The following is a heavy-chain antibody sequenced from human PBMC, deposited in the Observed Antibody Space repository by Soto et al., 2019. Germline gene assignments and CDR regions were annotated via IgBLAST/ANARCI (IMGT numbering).Heavy chain of an antibody. CDR1: GGTISSWY. D-gene: IGHD1-26*01. CDR2: IYYSGST. Sequence: SETLSLTCTVSGGTISSWYWSWIRQPPGKGLEWIGYIYYSGSTNCNPSLKSRVTISVDTSKNQFSLKLSSVPAADTAVYYCARRYGSAIDYWGQGTLVTVSS. V-gene: IGHV4-59*08. J-gene: IGHJ4*02. CDR3: ARRYGSAIDY.